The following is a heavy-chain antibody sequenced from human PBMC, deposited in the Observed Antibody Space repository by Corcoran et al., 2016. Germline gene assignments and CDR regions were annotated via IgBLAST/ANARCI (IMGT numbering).Heavy chain of an antibody. CDR2: ISYDGSNK. CDR1: GFTFSSFG. J-gene: IGHJ6*02. V-gene: IGHV3-30*18. CDR3: AKDRGYGGNWGMDV. D-gene: IGHD2-21*01. Sequence: QVQLVESGGGVVQPGRSLRLSCAASGFTFSSFGMHWVRQAPGKGLEWVVVISYDGSNKYYADSVKGRFTISRDNFKNTLYLKMNSLRAEDTAVYYCAKDRGYGGNWGMDVWGQGTTVTVS.